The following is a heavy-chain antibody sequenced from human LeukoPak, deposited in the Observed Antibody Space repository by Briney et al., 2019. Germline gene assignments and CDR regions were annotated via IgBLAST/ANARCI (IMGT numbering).Heavy chain of an antibody. V-gene: IGHV4-39*07. D-gene: IGHD3-22*01. CDR1: GGSISTSSYY. CDR3: ARVYSGYSFDY. CDR2: IYYSGRT. J-gene: IGHJ4*02. Sequence: SETLSLTCTVSGGSISTSSYYWGWIRQPPGKGLEWIGSIYYSGRTDYNPSLKSRVTISVDTSKNQFSLKLRSVTAADTAVYYCARVYSGYSFDYWGQGTLVTVSS.